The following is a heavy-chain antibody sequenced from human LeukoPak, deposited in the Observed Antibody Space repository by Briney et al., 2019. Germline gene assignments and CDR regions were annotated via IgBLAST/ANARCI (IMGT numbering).Heavy chain of an antibody. CDR3: ATLQCSGGSCYSGSGGYYGMDV. CDR2: IYPGDSDT. CDR1: GYSFTSYW. J-gene: IGHJ6*02. V-gene: IGHV5-51*01. Sequence: GESLKISCQGSGYSFTSYWIGWVRQMPGKGLEWIGIIYPGDSDTRYSPSFQGQVTISADKSISTAYLQWSSLKASDTAMYYCATLQCSGGSCYSGSGGYYGMDVWGQGTTVTVSS. D-gene: IGHD2-15*01.